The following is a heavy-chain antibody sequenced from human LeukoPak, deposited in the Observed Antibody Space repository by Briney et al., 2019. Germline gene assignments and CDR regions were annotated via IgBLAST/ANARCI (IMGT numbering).Heavy chain of an antibody. Sequence: SETLSLTCTVSGGSISSSNYYWGWIRQPPGKGLEWVGTIYYRGSAYYNPSLKSRVTISVDTSKNQFSLKLSSVTAADTAVYYCVRQWMRDSGAYYDFHHWGQGTLVTVST. V-gene: IGHV4-39*01. CDR2: IYYRGSA. CDR3: VRQWMRDSGAYYDFHH. J-gene: IGHJ4*02. CDR1: GGSISSSNYY. D-gene: IGHD3-22*01.